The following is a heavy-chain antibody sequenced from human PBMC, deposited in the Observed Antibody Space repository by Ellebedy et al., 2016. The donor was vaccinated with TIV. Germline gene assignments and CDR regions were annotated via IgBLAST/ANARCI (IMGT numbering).Heavy chain of an antibody. CDR1: GHTFSSYP. V-gene: IGHV1-69*13. J-gene: IGHJ6*02. Sequence: AASVKVSCKASGHTFSSYPLSWIRLAPGPRLEWMGGIIRRSDTANYAQKFQGRVTITADESTSTAHMELSSLRSEDTAVYFCARAAAIAPNYYYYGMDVWGQGTTVTVSS. CDR3: ARAAAIAPNYYYYGMDV. D-gene: IGHD2-15*01. CDR2: IIRRSDTA.